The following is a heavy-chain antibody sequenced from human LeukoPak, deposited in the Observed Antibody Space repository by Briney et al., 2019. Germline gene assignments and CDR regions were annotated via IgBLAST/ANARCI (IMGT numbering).Heavy chain of an antibody. J-gene: IGHJ6*03. V-gene: IGHV3-23*01. CDR1: GFSLDNYA. Sequence: PGGSLRLSCTASGFSLDNYAMNWVRQAPGQGLEWVSAVSGSAKNTYYADSVKGRFTTSRDNSNNTVYLQMKSLRAEDTADYYCAKSHRGGLRFMVGFFYMDVWGSGTTVAVSS. CDR3: AKSHRGGLRFMVGFFYMDV. CDR2: VSGSAKNT. D-gene: IGHD3-3*01.